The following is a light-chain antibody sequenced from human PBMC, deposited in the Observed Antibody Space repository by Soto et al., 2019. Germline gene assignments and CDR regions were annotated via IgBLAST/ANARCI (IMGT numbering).Light chain of an antibody. Sequence: EIVLTQSPATLSWSPGESGSLSCRASQSVNNYLAWYQQKPGQAPRLLIYDASNRATDIPARFSGSGSGTEFTLTISSLQSEDFAVYYCQQYNNWPPITFGQGTRLEI. CDR3: QQYNNWPPIT. J-gene: IGKJ5*01. CDR2: DAS. V-gene: IGKV3-11*01. CDR1: QSVNNY.